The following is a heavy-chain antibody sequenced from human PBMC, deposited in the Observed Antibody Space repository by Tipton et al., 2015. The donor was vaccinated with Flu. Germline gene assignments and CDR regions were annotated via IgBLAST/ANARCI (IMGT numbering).Heavy chain of an antibody. D-gene: IGHD3-10*02. J-gene: IGHJ4*02. CDR3: ARHTGDSVRGVIDY. CDR2: IYYSGST. Sequence: TLSLTCTVSGGSINDYYWSWIRQPPGKGLEWIGYIYYSGSTNYNPSLKSRVIISGDTSKNQISLKLSSVTAADTAVYYCARHTGDSVRGVIDYWGQGTLVTVSS. V-gene: IGHV4-59*01. CDR1: GGSINDYY.